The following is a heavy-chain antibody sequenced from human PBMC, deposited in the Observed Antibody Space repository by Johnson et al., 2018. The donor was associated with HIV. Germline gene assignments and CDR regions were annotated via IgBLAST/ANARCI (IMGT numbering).Heavy chain of an antibody. J-gene: IGHJ3*02. V-gene: IGHV3-9*01. CDR2: IHWNSGSV. D-gene: IGHD3-22*01. CDR1: GFTFDDYG. CDR3: AKDTRYYDSSGYPTEAFDI. Sequence: QLVESGGGLVKPGGSLRLSCVASGFTFDDYGMSWVRQAPGKGLEWVSGIHWNSGSVDYADSVKGRFTISRDNAKNSLYLQMNSLRTEDTAFYYCAKDTRYYDSSGYPTEAFDIWGQGTMVTVSS.